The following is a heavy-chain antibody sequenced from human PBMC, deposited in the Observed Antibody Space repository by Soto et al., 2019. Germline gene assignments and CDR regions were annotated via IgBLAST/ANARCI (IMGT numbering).Heavy chain of an antibody. D-gene: IGHD3-10*01. V-gene: IGHV1-69*01. Sequence: QVQLVQSGAEVKKPGSSVKVSCKTSGVSFNNNGIGWVRQAPGHGLEWMGGVSPPFRTSNYARKFQGRISISAVASTGTVNMELRSLTSEDTAQYYCARVLYYGSGSYSPYGMDVWGQGTTVTVSS. J-gene: IGHJ6*02. CDR3: ARVLYYGSGSYSPYGMDV. CDR2: VSPPFRTS. CDR1: GVSFNNNG.